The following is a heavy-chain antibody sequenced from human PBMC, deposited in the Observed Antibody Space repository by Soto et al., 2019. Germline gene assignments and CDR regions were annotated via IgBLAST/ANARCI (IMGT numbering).Heavy chain of an antibody. CDR2: VYYTGST. Sequence: SETLSLPCSVSGGSISGSYWSWIRQSPGKGLEWLGYVYYTGSTNYSPSLRSRVSISVDTSKNEFSLRLSSVTAADTAVYFCARSVAVPGAHIDYWGHGTQVTVSS. D-gene: IGHD6-19*01. J-gene: IGHJ4*01. CDR1: GGSISGSY. V-gene: IGHV4-59*01. CDR3: ARSVAVPGAHIDY.